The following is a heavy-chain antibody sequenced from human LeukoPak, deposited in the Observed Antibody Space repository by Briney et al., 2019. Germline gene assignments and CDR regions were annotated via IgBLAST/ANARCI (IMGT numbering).Heavy chain of an antibody. CDR1: GGSISSYY. V-gene: IGHV4-59*01. CDR3: ASHGVYYAPLPFDI. J-gene: IGHJ3*02. Sequence: SETLSLTCTVSGGSISSYYWSWIRQPPGKGLEWSGYIYYSGSTNYNPYLKSRVTISVDTSKNQFSLKLSSVTAADTAVYYCASHGVYYAPLPFDIWGQGTMVTVSS. D-gene: IGHD3-3*01. CDR2: IYYSGST.